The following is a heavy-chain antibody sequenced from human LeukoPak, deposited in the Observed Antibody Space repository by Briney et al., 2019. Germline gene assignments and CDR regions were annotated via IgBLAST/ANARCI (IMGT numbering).Heavy chain of an antibody. CDR3: ARPAYCGSDCLAV. V-gene: IGHV5-51*01. CDR2: IYPGDSDT. CDR1: GYSFTNYW. Sequence: GESLKISCKGSGYSFTNYWIGWVRQMPGKGLEWMGIIYPGDSDTRYSPSFQGQVTISADKSISTVYLQWSSLKASDTAMYYCARPAYCGSDCLAVWGQGTLVTVSS. J-gene: IGHJ4*02. D-gene: IGHD2-21*02.